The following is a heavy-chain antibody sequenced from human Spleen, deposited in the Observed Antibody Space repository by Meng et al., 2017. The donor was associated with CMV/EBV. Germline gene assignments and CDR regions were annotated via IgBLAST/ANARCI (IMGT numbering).Heavy chain of an antibody. D-gene: IGHD2-15*01. Sequence: GESLKTSCAAFGFTFSNYEMNWVRQASGKGLDWVSYISSSGNTIYYADSVKSRFTISRDNAKNSLYLQMNSLRAEDTAVYYCSRDDKDIVDDYWGQGTLVTVSS. J-gene: IGHJ4*02. CDR3: SRDDKDIVDDY. V-gene: IGHV3-48*03. CDR2: ISSSGNTI. CDR1: GFTFSNYE.